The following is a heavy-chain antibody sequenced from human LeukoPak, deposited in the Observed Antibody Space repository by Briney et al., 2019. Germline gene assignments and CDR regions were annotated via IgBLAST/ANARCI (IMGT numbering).Heavy chain of an antibody. D-gene: IGHD2-21*02. CDR3: ARGSVAYCGGDCYSVYFDY. J-gene: IGHJ4*02. Sequence: SETLSLICTVSGGSISSSPYYWGWIRQPPGKGLEWIGSIYYSGSTYYNPSLKSRVTISVDTSKNQFSLKLSSVTAADTAVYYCARGSVAYCGGDCYSVYFDYWGQGTLVTVSS. CDR1: GGSISSSPYY. V-gene: IGHV4-39*07. CDR2: IYYSGST.